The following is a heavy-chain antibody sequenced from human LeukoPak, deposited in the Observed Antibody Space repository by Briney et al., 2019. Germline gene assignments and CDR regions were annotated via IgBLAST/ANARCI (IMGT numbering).Heavy chain of an antibody. D-gene: IGHD2-8*02. CDR3: ATYTQYFGAPGGADY. J-gene: IGHJ4*02. V-gene: IGHV3-7*01. Sequence: GGSLRLSCAVSRFTFSDFWMRWDRQAPGKGLEWVATINKDGSELRYVDSVKGRFTISRDNAKNSVYLQMTSLGAEDTAVYYCATYTQYFGAPGGADYWGLGTLVTVSS. CDR2: INKDGSEL. CDR1: RFTFSDFW.